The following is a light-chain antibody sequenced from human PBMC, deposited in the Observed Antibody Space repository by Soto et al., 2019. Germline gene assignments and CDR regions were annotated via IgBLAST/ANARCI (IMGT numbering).Light chain of an antibody. Sequence: QSVLTQPPSVSATPGQKVTISCSGGNSNIGKNYVSWYQQFPGTAPKVLIYDNDKRPSGIPDRFSGSKAGTSATLDITGLQTGVEADYYCGTWDSSLNARVFGGGTKVTVL. CDR1: NSNIGKNY. CDR3: GTWDSSLNARV. CDR2: DND. V-gene: IGLV1-51*01. J-gene: IGLJ3*02.